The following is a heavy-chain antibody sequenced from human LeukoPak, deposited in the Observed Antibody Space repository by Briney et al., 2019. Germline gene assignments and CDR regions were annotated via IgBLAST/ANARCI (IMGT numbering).Heavy chain of an antibody. CDR1: GFTFSNAW. CDR2: IKSKTDGGTT. V-gene: IGHV3-15*01. J-gene: IGHJ4*02. CDR3: TTDSATMIVVVIR. Sequence: GGSLRLSCAASGFTFSNAWMSWVRQAPGKGLEWVGRIKSKTDGGTTDYAAPVKGRFTISRDDSKNTLYLQMNSLKTEDTAVYYCTTDSATMIVVVIRWGQGTLVTVSS. D-gene: IGHD3-22*01.